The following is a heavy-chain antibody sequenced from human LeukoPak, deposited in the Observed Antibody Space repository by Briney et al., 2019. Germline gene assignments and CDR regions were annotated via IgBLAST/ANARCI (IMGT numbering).Heavy chain of an antibody. CDR3: ARDIVYLIDEDYG. J-gene: IGHJ4*02. Sequence: SETLSLTCSVSVSSFNTYYWSWIRQPAGNALERIGRIHTSGSADYSPSLQSRVTISVDMSKKEFSLKLTSVTAADTAVYYCARDIVYLIDEDYGWGQGILVTVSS. CDR2: IHTSGSA. V-gene: IGHV4-4*07. D-gene: IGHD4-17*01. CDR1: VSSFNTYY.